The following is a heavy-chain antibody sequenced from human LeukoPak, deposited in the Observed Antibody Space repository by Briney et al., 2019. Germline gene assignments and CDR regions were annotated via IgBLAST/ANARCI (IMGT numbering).Heavy chain of an antibody. J-gene: IGHJ6*02. D-gene: IGHD6-19*01. V-gene: IGHV1-18*01. CDR3: ARGGIAVAGTLLYYYGMDV. CDR1: GYTFTSYG. CDR2: ISAYNGNT. Sequence: ASVKVSCKASGYTFTSYGISWVRQAPGQGLEWMGWISAYNGNTNNAQKLQGRVTMTTDTSTSTAYMELRSLRSDDTAVCYCARGGIAVAGTLLYYYGMDVWGQGTTVTVSS.